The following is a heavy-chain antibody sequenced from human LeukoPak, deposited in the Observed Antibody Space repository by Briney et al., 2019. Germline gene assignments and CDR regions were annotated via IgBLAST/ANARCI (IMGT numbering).Heavy chain of an antibody. V-gene: IGHV4-59*01. CDR3: ARSGSSGTDYYSYYMDV. J-gene: IGHJ6*03. D-gene: IGHD3-22*01. CDR2: IYYSGST. Sequence: PSETLSLTCAVYGGSFSGYYWSWIRQPPGKGLEWIGYIYYSGSTIYNPSLKSRVTISVDTSKNQFSLKLSSVTAADTAFYYCARSGSSGTDYYSYYMDVWGKGTTVTISS. CDR1: GGSFSGYY.